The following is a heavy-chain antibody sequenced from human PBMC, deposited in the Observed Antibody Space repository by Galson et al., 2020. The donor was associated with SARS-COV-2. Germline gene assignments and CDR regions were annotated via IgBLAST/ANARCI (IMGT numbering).Heavy chain of an antibody. CDR3: ARDYYDSSGYSLGFDY. CDR2: IWYDGSNK. V-gene: IGHV3-33*01. CDR1: GFTFSSYG. J-gene: IGHJ4*02. D-gene: IGHD3-22*01. Sequence: GESLKISCPASGFTFSSYGMHWVRQAPGKGLEWVAVIWYDGSNKYYADSVKGRFTISRDNSKNTLYLQMNSLRAEDTDVYYCARDYYDSSGYSLGFDYWGQGTLVTVSS.